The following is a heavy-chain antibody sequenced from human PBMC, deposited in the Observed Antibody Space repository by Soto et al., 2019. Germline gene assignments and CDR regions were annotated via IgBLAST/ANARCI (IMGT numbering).Heavy chain of an antibody. CDR2: ISAYNGNT. D-gene: IGHD1-20*01. CDR3: ARDRIHNFGIDY. CDR1: GYTFTSYY. Sequence: AAVKFSSKASGYTFTSYYISWLRQAPRQGREWMGGISAYNGNTNYAQKLQGRVTMTTATSKSTAYLELRSVRYDDTAVYYCARDRIHNFGIDYWGQGTLVTVSS. J-gene: IGHJ4*02. V-gene: IGHV1-18*01.